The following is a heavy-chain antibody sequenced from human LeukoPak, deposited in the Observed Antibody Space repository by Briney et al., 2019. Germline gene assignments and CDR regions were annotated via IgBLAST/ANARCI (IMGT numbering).Heavy chain of an antibody. CDR3: AGRGIVTGYFDF. CDR1: GDSLTNSNFY. J-gene: IGHJ4*02. CDR2: IFHSGST. V-gene: IGHV4-39*01. D-gene: IGHD3-9*01. Sequence: SEPLSLTCTVSGDSLTNSNFYWGWIRQSPGKGLEWLGSIFHSGSTNYNPSLKSRVTISVDTSKNQFYLGVRSVTAAETALYYCAGRGIVTGYFDFWGRGTLVTVSS.